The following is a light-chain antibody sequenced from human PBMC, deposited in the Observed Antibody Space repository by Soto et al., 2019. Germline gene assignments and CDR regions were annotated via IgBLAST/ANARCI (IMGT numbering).Light chain of an antibody. CDR1: RDIGSD. Sequence: MQMTQPPGTLPASVGDRVTITCRASRDIGSDLSWYQQKPGKAPTLLIYAASNLQSGVPSRFRGSRSGTEFTLTVSSLQPEDFATYYCLQDHDDSWTFGQGTKVAIK. CDR3: LQDHDDSWT. J-gene: IGKJ1*01. CDR2: AAS. V-gene: IGKV1-6*01.